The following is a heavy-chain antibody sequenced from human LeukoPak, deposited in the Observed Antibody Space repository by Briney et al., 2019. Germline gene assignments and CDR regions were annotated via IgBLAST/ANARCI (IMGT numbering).Heavy chain of an antibody. CDR1: GYTFTSNY. D-gene: IGHD1-26*01. V-gene: IGHV1-46*01. CDR3: ARDTGSYWGFDP. Sequence: ASVKVSCKAFGYTFTSNYMHWVRQAPGQGPEWMGVISPSGGSTTYAQKFQGRVTLTRDMSTSTDYLELSSLRSEDTAVYYCARDTGSYWGFDPWGQGTLVTVSS. CDR2: ISPSGGST. J-gene: IGHJ5*02.